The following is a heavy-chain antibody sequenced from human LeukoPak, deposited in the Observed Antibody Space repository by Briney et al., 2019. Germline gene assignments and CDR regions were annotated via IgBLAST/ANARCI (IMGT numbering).Heavy chain of an antibody. V-gene: IGHV3-30*02. D-gene: IGHD4-23*01. CDR2: IRYDGNNK. CDR3: AKGDDYGANTRLPKYNWFDP. Sequence: PGGSLRLFCTASGFTFSSYAMHWVRQAPGKGLEWVAFIRYDGNNKNYADSAKGRFTISRDNSKDTLYLQMNSLRAEDTAVYYCAKGDDYGANTRLPKYNWFDPWGQGTLVTVSS. CDR1: GFTFSSYA. J-gene: IGHJ5*02.